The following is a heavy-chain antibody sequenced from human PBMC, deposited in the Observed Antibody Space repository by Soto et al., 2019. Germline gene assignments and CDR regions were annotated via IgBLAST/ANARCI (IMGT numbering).Heavy chain of an antibody. V-gene: IGHV3-23*01. CDR1: GFTFSNYA. CDR2: ISGSGNST. Sequence: EVQLLESGGGLVQPGGSLRLSCAISGFTFSNYAMSWVRQAPGKGLEWVSAISGSGNSTNYADSVKGRFTISRDNSKNTVYLQMNCLRAEDTAVYYCARDVWELLRGFDPWGQGTLVTVSS. CDR3: ARDVWELLRGFDP. D-gene: IGHD1-26*01. J-gene: IGHJ5*02.